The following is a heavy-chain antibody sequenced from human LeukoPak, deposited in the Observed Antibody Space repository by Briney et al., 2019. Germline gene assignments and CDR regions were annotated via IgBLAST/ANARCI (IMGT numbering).Heavy chain of an antibody. J-gene: IGHJ5*02. Sequence: PGGSLRLSCAMSGFTLTSTGMHWVRQAPGKGLEWVAFMHYDGRNILYADSVKGRFSISTDNSKNMVYLQMSSLRAKDTAVYYCAKVTMGDVWFDPWGERALVTVSS. D-gene: IGHD3-16*01. CDR1: GFTLTSTG. CDR3: AKVTMGDVWFDP. CDR2: MHYDGRNI. V-gene: IGHV3-30*02.